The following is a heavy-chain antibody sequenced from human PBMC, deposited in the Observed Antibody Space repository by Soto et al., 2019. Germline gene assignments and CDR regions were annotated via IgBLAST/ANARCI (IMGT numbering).Heavy chain of an antibody. CDR2: LHSGGDT. D-gene: IGHD3-10*01. V-gene: IGHV3-53*04. Sequence: EVQLVESGGGLVQHGGSLRLSCAASGIPVSSNYMTWVRQAPGKGLEWVSVLHSGGDTYYANSVKGRFIISRHDSTNTLFLQMNSLTAEDTAVYYCARDGPYYYASRMDVWGQGTTVTVSS. J-gene: IGHJ6*02. CDR1: GIPVSSNY. CDR3: ARDGPYYYASRMDV.